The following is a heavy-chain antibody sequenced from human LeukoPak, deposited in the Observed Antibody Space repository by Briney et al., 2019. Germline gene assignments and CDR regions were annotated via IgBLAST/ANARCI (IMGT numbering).Heavy chain of an antibody. CDR2: IKQDGSEK. J-gene: IGHJ4*02. D-gene: IGHD3-22*01. Sequence: PAGSLRLSCAASGFTFSSYWMSWVRQAPGKGLEWVANIKQDGSEKYNVDSVKGRFTISRDNANNSLYLQMNSLRAENTAVYYCARDSPKYYYDGSALESPYYYESSALGYWGQGTLVTVSS. V-gene: IGHV3-7*01. CDR3: ARDSPKYYYDGSALESPYYYESSALGY. CDR1: GFTFSSYW.